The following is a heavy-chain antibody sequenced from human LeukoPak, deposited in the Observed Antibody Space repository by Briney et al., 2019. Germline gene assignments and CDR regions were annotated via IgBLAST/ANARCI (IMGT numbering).Heavy chain of an antibody. V-gene: IGHV3-7*01. J-gene: IGHJ6*02. D-gene: IGHD6-13*01. Sequence: GGPLRLSCAASGFTFSSYWMSWVRQAPGKGLEWVANINQDGSEKYYVDSVKGRFTISRDNAKNSLYLQMNSLRAEDTAVYYCARDSSAAGNYFYYYGMDVWGQGTTVTVSS. CDR2: INQDGSEK. CDR3: ARDSSAAGNYFYYYGMDV. CDR1: GFTFSSYW.